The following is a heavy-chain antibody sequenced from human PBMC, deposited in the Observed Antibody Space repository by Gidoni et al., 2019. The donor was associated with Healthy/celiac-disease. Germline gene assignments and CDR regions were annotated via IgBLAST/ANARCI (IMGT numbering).Heavy chain of an antibody. CDR1: GFTLSIYS. J-gene: IGHJ4*02. V-gene: IGHV3-21*01. CDR3: ARDDRLDY. CDR2: ISSSSSYI. Sequence: EVQLVGSGGGMVKPGGSLRLSCAASGFTLSIYSMKWVRQAPWKWLEWVSSISSSSSYIYYADVGKGRFTISRDNAKNSLYLQMTSLRAEDTSVYYCARDDRLDYLGQGTLVTVSS.